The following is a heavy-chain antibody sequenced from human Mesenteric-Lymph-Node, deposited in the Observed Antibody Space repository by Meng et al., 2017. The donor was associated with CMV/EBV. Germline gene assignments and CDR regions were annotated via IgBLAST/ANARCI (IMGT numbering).Heavy chain of an antibody. Sequence: SQTRSLTGAVYGGSFSGYYWSWIRQPPGKGLEWIGYIYYSGSTNYNPSLKSRVTISVDTSKNQFSLKLSSVTAADTAVYYCARTDTAMVTGGMDVWGQGTTVTVSS. CDR1: GGSFSGYY. CDR2: IYYSGST. CDR3: ARTDTAMVTGGMDV. V-gene: IGHV4-59*01. D-gene: IGHD5-18*01. J-gene: IGHJ6*02.